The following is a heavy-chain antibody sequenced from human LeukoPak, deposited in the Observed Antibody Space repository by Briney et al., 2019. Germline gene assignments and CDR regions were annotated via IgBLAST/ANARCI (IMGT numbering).Heavy chain of an antibody. CDR3: TRLSPSSGLTDF. V-gene: IGHV3-23*01. D-gene: IGHD2/OR15-2a*01. Sequence: VGSLRLSCAVSGFTFSSCAMTWVRQAPGKELESISPIIGTGSNTYYADSVKGAFTISRDNSKNTLYLQMNSLRAQDTAVYYCTRLSPSSGLTDFWGQGTLVTVSS. CDR1: GFTFSSCA. J-gene: IGHJ4*02. CDR2: IIGTGSNT.